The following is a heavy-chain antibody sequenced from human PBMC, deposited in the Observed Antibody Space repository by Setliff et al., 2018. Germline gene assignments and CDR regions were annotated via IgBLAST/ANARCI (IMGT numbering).Heavy chain of an antibody. J-gene: IGHJ5*02. CDR1: GGSISSYY. CDR2: IYYSGST. V-gene: IGHV4-59*01. Sequence: PSETLSLTCTVSGGSISSYYWSWIRQPPGKGLEWIGYIYYSGSTNYNPSLKSRVTISVDTSKNQFSLKLSSVTAADTAVYYCGRSEAYNWFDPWGQGTLVTVSS. CDR3: GRSEAYNWFDP.